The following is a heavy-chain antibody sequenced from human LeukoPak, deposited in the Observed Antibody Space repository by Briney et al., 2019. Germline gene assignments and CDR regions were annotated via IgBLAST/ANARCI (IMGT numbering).Heavy chain of an antibody. CDR1: GYTFTGYY. CDR2: INPNSGGT. D-gene: IGHD3-22*01. CDR3: ARDLPLKYYYDSSGYYY. V-gene: IGHV1-2*02. J-gene: IGHJ4*02. Sequence: ASVKVSCKASGYTFTGYYMHWVRQAPGQGLEWMGWINPNSGGTNYAQKFQGRVTMTRDTPISTAYMELSRLRSDDTAVYYCARDLPLKYYYDSSGYYYWGQGTLVTVSS.